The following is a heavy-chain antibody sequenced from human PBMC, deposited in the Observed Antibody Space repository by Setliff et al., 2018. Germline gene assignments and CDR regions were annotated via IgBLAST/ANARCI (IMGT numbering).Heavy chain of an antibody. D-gene: IGHD3-22*01. V-gene: IGHV5-51*01. J-gene: IGHJ3*02. CDR2: IFPGNSNT. CDR3: ARQYPYYHDSSGYFSPLDDGFDI. Sequence: GESLKISCQGSGYSFTNNWIAWVRQMPGKGLECMGIIFPGNSNTRYSPSFQGQVTISVDKAINTAYLQWTSLKVSDTAMYYCARQYPYYHDSSGYFSPLDDGFDIWGQGTMVTVSS. CDR1: GYSFTNNW.